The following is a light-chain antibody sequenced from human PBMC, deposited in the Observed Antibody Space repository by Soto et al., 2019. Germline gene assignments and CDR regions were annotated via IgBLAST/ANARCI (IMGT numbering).Light chain of an antibody. CDR1: QSVSSY. CDR3: QQRTDWRMT. V-gene: IGKV3-11*01. CDR2: GAS. J-gene: IGKJ5*01. Sequence: EIVLTQSPATLSLSPGERATLSCRASQSVSSYLAWYQQRPGQAPRLLIYGASNRATGIPARFSGSGSGTDFTLTISSLEAEDFAVYYCQQRTDWRMTFGQGTRLEIK.